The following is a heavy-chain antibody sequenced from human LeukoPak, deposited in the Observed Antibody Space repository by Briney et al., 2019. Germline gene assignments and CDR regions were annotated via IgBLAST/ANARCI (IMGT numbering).Heavy chain of an antibody. Sequence: SETLSLTCTVSGGYIDSSYYYWGWIRQPPGKGLEWIGSIYYSGSTYYNPSLKSRVTISVDTSKNQFSLKLSSVTAADTAVYYCARGLRWLRGNLDYWGQGTLVTVSS. CDR3: ARGLRWLRGNLDY. CDR2: IYYSGST. CDR1: GGYIDSSYYY. D-gene: IGHD5-24*01. V-gene: IGHV4-39*01. J-gene: IGHJ4*02.